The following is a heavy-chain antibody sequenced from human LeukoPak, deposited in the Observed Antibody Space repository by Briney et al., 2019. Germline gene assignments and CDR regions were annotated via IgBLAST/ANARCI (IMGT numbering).Heavy chain of an antibody. Sequence: SETLSLTCAVSGVSFSGYYWHWIRQPPGKGLEWTGEIYHSGSTNYNPSLKSRVTMSVDTSMNQFSLRLNSVTAADTAVYYCARAYGSGSYHSNWFESWGQGTLVIVSS. D-gene: IGHD3-10*01. CDR3: ARAYGSGSYHSNWFES. J-gene: IGHJ5*01. V-gene: IGHV4-34*01. CDR1: GVSFSGYY. CDR2: IYHSGST.